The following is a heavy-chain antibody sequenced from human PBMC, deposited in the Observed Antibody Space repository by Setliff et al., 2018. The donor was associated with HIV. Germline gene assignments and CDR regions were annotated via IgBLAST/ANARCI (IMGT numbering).Heavy chain of an antibody. CDR1: GGSISSHY. CDR2: MYFSGNA. V-gene: IGHV4-59*11. Sequence: PSETLSLTCTVSGGSISSHYWSWIRQAPGKGLEWIGTMYFSGNARNSPSLKSRVTISVDTSKNQLSLNPTSVTAADTAVYYCARVEATVRGATYGMDVWGQGTTVTVSS. CDR3: ARVEATVRGATYGMDV. J-gene: IGHJ6*02. D-gene: IGHD3-10*01.